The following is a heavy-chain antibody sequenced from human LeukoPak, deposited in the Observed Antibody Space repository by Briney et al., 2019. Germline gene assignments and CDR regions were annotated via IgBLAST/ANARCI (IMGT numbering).Heavy chain of an antibody. D-gene: IGHD3-22*01. CDR3: ARDRYYYDSSGWFYFDY. V-gene: IGHV3-33*01. CDR1: GFTFSSYG. Sequence: GGSLRLPCAASGFTFSSYGMHWVRQAPGKGLEWVAVIWYDGSNKYYADSVKGRFTISRDNSKNTLYLQMNSLRAEDTAVYYCARDRYYYDSSGWFYFDYWGQGTLVTVSS. J-gene: IGHJ4*02. CDR2: IWYDGSNK.